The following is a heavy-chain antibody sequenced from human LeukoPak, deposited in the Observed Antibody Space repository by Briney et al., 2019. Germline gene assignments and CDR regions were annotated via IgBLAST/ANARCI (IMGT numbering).Heavy chain of an antibody. D-gene: IGHD6-19*01. J-gene: IGHJ3*02. CDR3: TIGLAGDWDAFDI. CDR1: GYTFTTCA. CDR2: IHADSGNT. V-gene: IGHV1-3*01. Sequence: GASVKVSCKTSGYTFTTCAVHWVCQAPGQRLEWMGWIHADSGNTKYSQKLQGRVAIARDTSASTIYMELTSLRIEDTAVYFCTIGLAGDWDAFDIWGLGTMVTVSS.